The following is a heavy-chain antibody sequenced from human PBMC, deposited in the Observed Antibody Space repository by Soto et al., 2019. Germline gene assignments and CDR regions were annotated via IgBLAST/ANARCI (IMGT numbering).Heavy chain of an antibody. CDR3: AKGLCVGPCTFDH. V-gene: IGHV3-9*01. CDR2: VTLNSGTI. Sequence: EVQLVESGGGLVQPGGSLRLSCAVSGFTFHDSAMHWVRQAPGKGLEWVSSVTLNSGTIGYADSVQGRFTVSRDNARNSLYLQMNSVRAEDTALYFCAKGLCVGPCTFDHWGQGTLVTVSS. J-gene: IGHJ4*02. CDR1: GFTFHDSA. D-gene: IGHD2-21*01.